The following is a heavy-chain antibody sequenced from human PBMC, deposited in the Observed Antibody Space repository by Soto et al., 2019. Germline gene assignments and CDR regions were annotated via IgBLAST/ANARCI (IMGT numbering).Heavy chain of an antibody. D-gene: IGHD3-10*01. J-gene: IGHJ4*02. CDR1: GGSISSYY. CDR3: ASMGYHYGSGSYPLDY. CDR2: MYNSGST. Sequence: QVQLQESGPGLVKPSETLSLTCTVSGGSISSYYWTWIRQPPGKGLEWIGFMYNSGSTHYNPSLKSRLTISLDTSKNQVSLILRSVTAADTAVYYCASMGYHYGSGSYPLDYWGQGTLVTVSS. V-gene: IGHV4-59*08.